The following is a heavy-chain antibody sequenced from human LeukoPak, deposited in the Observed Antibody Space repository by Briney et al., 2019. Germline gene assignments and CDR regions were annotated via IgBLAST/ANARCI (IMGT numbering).Heavy chain of an antibody. D-gene: IGHD3-22*01. CDR1: GYSISSGYY. Sequence: SETLSLTCTVSGYSISSGYYWGWIRQSPGKGLEWIGEINHSGSTNYNPSLKSRVTISVDTSKNQFSLKLSSVTAADTAVYYCARREWKDYYDSSGYSDGGFDYWGQGTLVTVSS. J-gene: IGHJ4*02. CDR2: INHSGST. CDR3: ARREWKDYYDSSGYSDGGFDY. V-gene: IGHV4-38-2*02.